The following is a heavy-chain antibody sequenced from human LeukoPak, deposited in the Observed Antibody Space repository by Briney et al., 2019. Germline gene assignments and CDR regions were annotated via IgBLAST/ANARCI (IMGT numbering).Heavy chain of an antibody. V-gene: IGHV4-59*08. CDR1: GGSISSYY. J-gene: IGHJ4*02. CDR3: ASLTMVTQGYFDS. CDR2: IYYSGST. Sequence: SETLSLTCTVSGGSISSYYWSWIRQPPGKGLEWIGYIYYSGSTNYNPSLKSRLTISVDASKNQFSLKLSSVTATDTAVYNCASLTMVTQGYFDSWGQGTLVTVSS. D-gene: IGHD4/OR15-4a*01.